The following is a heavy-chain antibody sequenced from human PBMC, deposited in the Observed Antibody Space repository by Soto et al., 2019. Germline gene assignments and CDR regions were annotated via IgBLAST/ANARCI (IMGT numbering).Heavy chain of an antibody. Sequence: QVQLVESGGGVVQPGRSLRLSCAASGFTFSSYGMHWVRQAPGKGLEWVAVIWYDGSNKYYADSVKGRFTISRDNSKNTLYRQMNSLRAEDTAVYYCALPISYGEGGGMDVWGQGTTVTVSS. V-gene: IGHV3-33*01. CDR3: ALPISYGEGGGMDV. CDR1: GFTFSSYG. CDR2: IWYDGSNK. J-gene: IGHJ6*02. D-gene: IGHD3-10*01.